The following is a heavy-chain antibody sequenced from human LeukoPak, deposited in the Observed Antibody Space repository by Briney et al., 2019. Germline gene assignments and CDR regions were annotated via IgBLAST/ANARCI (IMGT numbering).Heavy chain of an antibody. CDR3: ARGKGYGGNSAVY. V-gene: IGHV4-39*01. Sequence: EASETLSLTCTVSGGSISSSSYYWGWLRQPPGKGLEWIGSIYYSGSTYYNPSLKSRVTISVDTSKNQFSLKLSSVTAADTAVYYCARGKGYGGNSAVYWGQGTLVTVSS. CDR1: GGSISSSSYY. D-gene: IGHD4-23*01. J-gene: IGHJ4*02. CDR2: IYYSGST.